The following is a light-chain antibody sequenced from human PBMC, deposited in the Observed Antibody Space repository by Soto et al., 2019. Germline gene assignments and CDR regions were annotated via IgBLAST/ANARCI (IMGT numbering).Light chain of an antibody. CDR3: SSYVGSTISA. V-gene: IGLV2-8*01. J-gene: IGLJ1*01. CDR1: SSDVGGYNY. Sequence: QSVLTQPPSASGSPGQSVTISCSGTSSDVGGYNYVSWFQQHPGKAPKLMIYEVTKRPSGVPDRFSGSKSGNTASLTVSGLQPKNEPDYSCSSYVGSTISAFGPGPKVTAL. CDR2: EVT.